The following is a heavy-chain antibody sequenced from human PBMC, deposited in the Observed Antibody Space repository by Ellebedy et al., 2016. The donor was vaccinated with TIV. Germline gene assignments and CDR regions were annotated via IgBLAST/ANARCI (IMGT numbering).Heavy chain of an antibody. Sequence: GESLKISCAASGFSFSNYWMSWVRQAPGKGLEWVANINQDATKKYYVDSVKGRFTISRDNAKNTLYLQMNSLRAEDTAVYYCVRAYDLWGRGTLVTVSS. CDR1: GFSFSNYW. V-gene: IGHV3-7*01. J-gene: IGHJ2*01. CDR3: VRAYDL. CDR2: INQDATKK.